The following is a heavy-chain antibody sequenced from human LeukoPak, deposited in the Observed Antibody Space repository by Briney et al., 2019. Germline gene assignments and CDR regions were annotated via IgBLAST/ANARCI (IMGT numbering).Heavy chain of an antibody. D-gene: IGHD6-13*01. Sequence: ASVKVSCKASGYTFTSYDINWVRQATGQGLEWMGWVNPNSGNTGYAQKFQGRVTITRNTSISTAYTELSSLRSEDTAVYYCARVLARYSSSKYYFDYWGQGTLVTVSS. V-gene: IGHV1-8*03. CDR2: VNPNSGNT. J-gene: IGHJ4*02. CDR3: ARVLARYSSSKYYFDY. CDR1: GYTFTSYD.